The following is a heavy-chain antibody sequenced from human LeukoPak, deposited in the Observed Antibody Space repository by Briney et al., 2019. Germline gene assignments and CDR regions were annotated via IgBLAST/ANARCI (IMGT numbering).Heavy chain of an antibody. J-gene: IGHJ4*02. CDR2: IYHSGST. D-gene: IGHD3-3*01. CDR3: ARGRDTIFGVAYYFDY. Sequence: SETLSLTCTVSGGSISSGGYYWSWIRQPPGKGLEWIGYIYHSGSTYYNPSLKSRVTISVDRSKNQFSLKLSSVTAADTAVYYCARGRDTIFGVAYYFDYWGQGTLVTVSS. CDR1: GGSISSGGYY. V-gene: IGHV4-30-2*01.